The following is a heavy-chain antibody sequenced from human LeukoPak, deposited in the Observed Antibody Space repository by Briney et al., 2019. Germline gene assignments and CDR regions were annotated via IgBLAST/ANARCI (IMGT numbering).Heavy chain of an antibody. D-gene: IGHD6-6*01. Sequence: ASVKVSCKASGYTFTSYGISWVRQAPGQGLEWMGWINDYNGNTNYAQDLQGRVTMTTDTSTSTAYMELRSLRSDDTAVYYCASGEYSSSSLDAFDIWGQGTMVTVSS. V-gene: IGHV1-18*01. J-gene: IGHJ3*02. CDR3: ASGEYSSSSLDAFDI. CDR1: GYTFTSYG. CDR2: INDYNGNT.